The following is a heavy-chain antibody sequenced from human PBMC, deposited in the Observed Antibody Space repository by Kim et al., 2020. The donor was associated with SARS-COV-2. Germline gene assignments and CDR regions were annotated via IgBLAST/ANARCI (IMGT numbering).Heavy chain of an antibody. J-gene: IGHJ5*02. CDR3: ARGLSYYYGSGSYSVLVGNRFDP. Sequence: SETLSLTCAVYGGSVSGYYWSWIRQPPGKGLEWIGEINHSGSTNYNPSLKSRVTISVDTSKNQFSLKLSSVTAADTAVYYCARGLSYYYGSGSYSVLVGNRFDPWGQGTLVTVSS. CDR1: GGSVSGYY. V-gene: IGHV4-34*01. D-gene: IGHD3-10*01. CDR2: INHSGST.